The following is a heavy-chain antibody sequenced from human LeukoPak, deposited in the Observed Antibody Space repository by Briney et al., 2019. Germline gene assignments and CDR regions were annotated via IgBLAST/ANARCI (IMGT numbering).Heavy chain of an antibody. J-gene: IGHJ6*03. Sequence: GGSLRLSCAASGFTFSSYGMNWVRQAPGRGLEWVSGFSGSGGITYYADSVKVRFTISRDNSKNTLYLQMNSLRAEDTAVYYCANGNRCTSPNCLGYYYFYMDVWGKGTTVTVSS. D-gene: IGHD2-8*01. V-gene: IGHV3-23*01. CDR3: ANGNRCTSPNCLGYYYFYMDV. CDR2: FSGSGGIT. CDR1: GFTFSSYG.